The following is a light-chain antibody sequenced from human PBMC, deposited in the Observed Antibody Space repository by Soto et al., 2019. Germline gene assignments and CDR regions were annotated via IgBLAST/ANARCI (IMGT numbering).Light chain of an antibody. CDR1: QSVSSY. Sequence: EIVLTQSPATLSLSPGERATLSCRASQSVSSYLAWYQQKPGQAPGLLIYGAFNRATGIPARFSGSGSGTDFTLTISSLEPEDSAIYYCQQRNIWPPVTFGQGTRLEIK. V-gene: IGKV3-11*01. CDR3: QQRNIWPPVT. J-gene: IGKJ5*01. CDR2: GAF.